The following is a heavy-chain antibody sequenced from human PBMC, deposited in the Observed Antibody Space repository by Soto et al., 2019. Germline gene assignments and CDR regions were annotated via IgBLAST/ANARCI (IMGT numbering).Heavy chain of an antibody. CDR3: TQDGGSRDWLTVN. CDR1: GFTFTSYA. V-gene: IGHV3-23*01. Sequence: DVKLLESGGDLVQPGGSLRLSCAASGFTFTSYAMSWIRQAPGKGLEWVSAITGGGDNTYYADSVKGRFTISRDNSKNTLYLQMNSLSAEDTAFYYCTQDGGSRDWLTVNWGQGTLVTVSS. D-gene: IGHD3-9*01. CDR2: ITGGGDNT. J-gene: IGHJ4*02.